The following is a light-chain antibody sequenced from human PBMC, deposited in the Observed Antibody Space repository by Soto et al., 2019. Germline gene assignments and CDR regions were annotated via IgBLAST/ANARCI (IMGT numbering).Light chain of an antibody. V-gene: IGKV3-20*01. CDR2: GAS. CDR3: QQYGSSPLT. CDR1: QSVSTD. J-gene: IGKJ4*01. Sequence: EIMITQSPATLSMSLGERATLPCRASQSVSTDLAWYQQKPGQAPRLLIFGASTRTTGIPARFSGSGSGTDFTLTISRLEPEDFAVYYCQQYGSSPLTFGGGTKVDIK.